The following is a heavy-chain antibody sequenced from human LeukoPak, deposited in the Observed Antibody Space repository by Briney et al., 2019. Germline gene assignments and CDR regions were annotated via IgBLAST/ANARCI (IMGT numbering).Heavy chain of an antibody. CDR1: GFSINTYT. V-gene: IGHV3-23*01. D-gene: IGHD1-1*01. CDR2: IRNSDGMT. CDR3: AKGLERESRLDS. Sequence: GGSLRLSCDASGFSINTYTMDWVRQAPGQGREWGSGIRNSDGMTYYTDSGRGRFTILTDNSKKNLYLQINRPGAEDTCLHSGAKGLERESRLDSWGQGTLVTVSS. J-gene: IGHJ4*02.